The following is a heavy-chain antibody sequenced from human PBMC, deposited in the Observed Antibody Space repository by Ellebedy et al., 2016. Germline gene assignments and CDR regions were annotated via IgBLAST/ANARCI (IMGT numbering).Heavy chain of an antibody. J-gene: IGHJ6*03. D-gene: IGHD2-2*01. CDR2: ISWNSGSI. CDR3: AKVVVVPAARGDYMDV. V-gene: IGHV3-9*01. CDR1: GFTFDDYA. Sequence: SLKISXAASGFTFDDYAMHWVRQAPGKGLEWVSGISWNSGSIGYADSVKGRFTISRDNAKNSLYLQMNSLRAEDTALYYCAKVVVVPAARGDYMDVWGKGTTVTVSS.